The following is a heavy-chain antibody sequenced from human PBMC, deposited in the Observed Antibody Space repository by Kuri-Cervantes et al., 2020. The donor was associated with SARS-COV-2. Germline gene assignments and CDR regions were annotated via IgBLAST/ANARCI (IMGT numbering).Heavy chain of an antibody. CDR1: GELFSGYY. V-gene: IGHV4-34*01. CDR3: ARLNSGSHAFDI. Sequence: GSLRLSCAVSGELFSGYYWTWIRQSPGKGLEWIGEINHSGSTNYNPSLKSRVVILVDRSQQQFSMRLSSLTAADTAVYYCARLNSGSHAFDIWGQGTMVTVSS. J-gene: IGHJ3*02. D-gene: IGHD1-26*01. CDR2: INHSGST.